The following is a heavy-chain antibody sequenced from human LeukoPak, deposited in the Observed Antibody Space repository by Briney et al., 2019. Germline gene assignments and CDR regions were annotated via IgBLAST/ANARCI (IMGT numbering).Heavy chain of an antibody. CDR3: ATRLPTDY. J-gene: IGHJ4*02. CDR1: GGSFSDYS. D-gene: IGHD5-12*01. V-gene: IGHV4-34*01. CDR2: IDHSGST. Sequence: SETLSLTCAVYGGSFSDYSWSWIPQPPGKGLEWIGEIDHSGSTNYNPSLKSRVTISVDTSKKQFSLKLSSVTAADTAVYYCATRLPTDYWGQGTLVTVSS.